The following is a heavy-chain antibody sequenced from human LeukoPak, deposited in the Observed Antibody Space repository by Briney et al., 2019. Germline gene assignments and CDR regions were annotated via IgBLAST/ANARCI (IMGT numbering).Heavy chain of an antibody. CDR2: IIPILGIA. V-gene: IGHV1-69*04. CDR3: ARLAPQGSYGFDY. CDR1: GGTFSSYA. D-gene: IGHD5-18*01. J-gene: IGHJ4*02. Sequence: GSSVKVSCKASGGTFSSYAISWVRQAPGQGLEWMGRIIPILGIANYAQKFQGRVTITADKSTSTAYMELSSLRSEDTAVYYCARLAPQGSYGFDYWGQGTLVTVSS.